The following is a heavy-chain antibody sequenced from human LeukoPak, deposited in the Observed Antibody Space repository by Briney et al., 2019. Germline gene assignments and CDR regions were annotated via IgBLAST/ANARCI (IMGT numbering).Heavy chain of an antibody. J-gene: IGHJ4*02. CDR3: ALMSYCTSLTCYFLDS. Sequence: ASVKVSCKTSGYTFTSYGINWVRQATGQGLEWVGWMNPNSGNTGYAQNFQGRITITRNTSISTAYMELSSLRSEDTAVYYCALMSYCTSLTCYFLDSWGQGTLITVSS. D-gene: IGHD2/OR15-2a*01. CDR1: GYTFTSYG. CDR2: MNPNSGNT. V-gene: IGHV1-8*03.